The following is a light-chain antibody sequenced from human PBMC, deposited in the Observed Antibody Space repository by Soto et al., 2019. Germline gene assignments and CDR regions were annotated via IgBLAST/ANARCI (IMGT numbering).Light chain of an antibody. V-gene: IGLV7-46*01. Sequence: QAVVTQEPSRTVSPGGRVTLTCGSSTGAVTSNHHPYWFQQKAGQAPRTLIYDTSNKHSWTPARFSGSLLGDKAALTLSGAQPEDEAQYYCLLSYNAARVFGGGTQLTVL. CDR2: DTS. J-gene: IGLJ2*01. CDR1: TGAVTSNHH. CDR3: LLSYNAARV.